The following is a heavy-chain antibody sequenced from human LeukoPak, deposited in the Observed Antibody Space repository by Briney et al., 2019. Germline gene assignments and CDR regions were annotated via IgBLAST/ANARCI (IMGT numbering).Heavy chain of an antibody. CDR1: GFTFSSYG. CDR3: EKGESYSGSYSLY. V-gene: IGHV3-33*06. CDR2: IWFDGSNE. D-gene: IGHD1-26*01. Sequence: PGGSLRLSCAASGFTFSSYGMHWVRQAPGKGLEWVAVIWFDGSNEYYADAVKGRFTISRDSSKNTLYLHMNSLRAEDTAVYYCEKGESYSGSYSLYWGQGTLVTVSS. J-gene: IGHJ4*02.